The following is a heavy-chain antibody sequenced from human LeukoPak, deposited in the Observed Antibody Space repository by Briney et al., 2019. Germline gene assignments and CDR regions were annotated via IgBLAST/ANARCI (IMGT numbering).Heavy chain of an antibody. J-gene: IGHJ4*02. CDR1: GYTFTSYD. CDR3: ARVDSSGWSVDY. V-gene: IGHV1-8*03. CDR2: MNPNSGNT. D-gene: IGHD6-19*01. Sequence: ASVKVSCKASGYTFTSYDINWVRQATGQGLEWMGWMNPNSGNTGYAQKFQGRVTITRNTSISPAYMELSSLTSEDMAAYYCARVDSSGWSVDYWGQGTLVTVSS.